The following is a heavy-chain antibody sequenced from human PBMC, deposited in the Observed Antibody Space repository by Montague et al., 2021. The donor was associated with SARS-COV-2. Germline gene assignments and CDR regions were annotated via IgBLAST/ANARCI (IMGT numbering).Heavy chain of an antibody. D-gene: IGHD3-22*01. J-gene: IGHJ4*02. V-gene: IGHV4-34*01. Sequence: SETLSLTCAVYGGSFSGYYWSWILQPPGKKLEWIGEINHGGSTKYNQSLKSRVTISVDTSKNQFSRKPCSVTAADTAVYYCARGTKGVFTYDYDSSVYARDYWGPGTLVTVSS. CDR1: GGSFSGYY. CDR3: ARGTKGVFTYDYDSSVYARDY. CDR2: INHGGST.